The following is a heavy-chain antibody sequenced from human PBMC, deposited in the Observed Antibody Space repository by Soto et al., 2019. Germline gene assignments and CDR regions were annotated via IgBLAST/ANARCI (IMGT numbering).Heavy chain of an antibody. D-gene: IGHD3-3*01. CDR3: ARGGGYDFWSGYYPNYYYYGMDV. CDR2: MNPNSGNT. J-gene: IGHJ6*02. CDR1: GYTFTSYD. V-gene: IGHV1-8*01. Sequence: ASVKVSCKASGYTFTSYDINRVRQATGQGLEWMGWMNPNSGNTGYAQKFQGRVTMTRNTSISTAYMELSSLRSEDTAVYYCARGGGYDFWSGYYPNYYYYGMDVWGQGTTVTVSS.